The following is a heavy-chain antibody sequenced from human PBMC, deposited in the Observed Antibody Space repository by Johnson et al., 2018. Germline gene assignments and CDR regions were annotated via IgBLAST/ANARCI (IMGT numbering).Heavy chain of an antibody. CDR1: DGSITSDNW. J-gene: IGHJ4*02. Sequence: QVQLQESGPRLVKPSGTXSLSCAVSDGSITSDNWWTWVRQPPGKGLEWIGEVYRVGTTNYNPSLKSRVTMSIDKSKNQFSLRLKSVTAADTAMYYCASRSYYDSTGYWKDWGQGILVTVSS. CDR2: VYRVGTT. CDR3: ASRSYYDSTGYWKD. D-gene: IGHD3-16*01. V-gene: IGHV4-4*02.